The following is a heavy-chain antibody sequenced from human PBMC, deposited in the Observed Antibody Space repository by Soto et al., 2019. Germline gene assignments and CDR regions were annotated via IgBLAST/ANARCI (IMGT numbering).Heavy chain of an antibody. CDR2: IYYSGST. J-gene: IGHJ5*02. D-gene: IGHD3-9*01. CDR1: GGCISSGDYY. V-gene: IGHV4-30-4*01. Sequence: SETLSLTCTASGGCISSGDYYWSWIRQPPGKGLEWIGYIYYSGSTYYNPSLKSRVTIPVDTSKNQFSLKLSSVTAADTAVYYCARAGNYDILTGNPNWFDPWGQGTLLTVSS. CDR3: ARAGNYDILTGNPNWFDP.